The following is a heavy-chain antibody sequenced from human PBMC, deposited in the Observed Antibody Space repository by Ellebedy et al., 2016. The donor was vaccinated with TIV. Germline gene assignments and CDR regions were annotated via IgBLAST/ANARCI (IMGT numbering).Heavy chain of an antibody. J-gene: IGHJ4*02. CDR3: ARRSTDFAFDS. CDR2: ISANGGTT. V-gene: IGHV3-23*01. CDR1: GFTFSTYP. D-gene: IGHD3/OR15-3a*01. Sequence: GESLKISCAASGFTFSTYPMNWVRQAPGKGLEWVSIISANGGTTYYADSVKRRFTISRDNSKNTLFLQMSSLRAEDTAVYFCARRSTDFAFDSWGQGTLVTVSS.